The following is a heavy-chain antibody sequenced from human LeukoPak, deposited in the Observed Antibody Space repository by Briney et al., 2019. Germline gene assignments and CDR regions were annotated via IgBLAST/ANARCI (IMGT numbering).Heavy chain of an antibody. CDR1: GFTFSSYW. CDR3: ARLKDRRRYYDFWSGQNRYYMDV. J-gene: IGHJ6*03. CDR2: IKQDGSEK. V-gene: IGHV3-7*01. D-gene: IGHD3-3*01. Sequence: PGESLRLSCAASGFTFSSYWMSWVRQAPGKGLEWVANIKQDGSEKYYVDSVKGRFTISRDNAKNSLYLQMNSLRAEDTAVYYCARLKDRRRYYDFWSGQNRYYMDVWGKGTTVTVSS.